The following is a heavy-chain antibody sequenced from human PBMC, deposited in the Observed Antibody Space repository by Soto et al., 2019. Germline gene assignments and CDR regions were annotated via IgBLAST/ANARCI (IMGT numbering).Heavy chain of an antibody. CDR3: ARESSYRQLDRDFDY. V-gene: IGHV3-21*01. CDR1: GFTFSSYS. CDR2: ISSSSSYI. J-gene: IGHJ4*02. Sequence: TGGSLRLSCAASGFTFSSYSMNWVRQAPGKGLEWVSSISSSSSYIYYADSVKGRFTISRDNAKNSLYLQMNSLRAEDTAVYYCARESSYRQLDRDFDYWGQGTLVTVSS. D-gene: IGHD1-1*01.